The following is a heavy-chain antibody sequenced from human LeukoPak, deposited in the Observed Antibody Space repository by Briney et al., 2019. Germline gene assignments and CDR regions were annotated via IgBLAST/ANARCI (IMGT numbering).Heavy chain of an antibody. V-gene: IGHV4-59*01. CDR1: CVSISSYY. CDR2: IYYSGST. Sequence: SETLSLTCTVSCVSISSYYWNLIRQPPGKGLEWIGYIYYSGSTNYNPSLKNRISTSVDTSKTQVSLKLSSWTAADTAVYYCSTLGSAYSDYWGQGTQVTVSS. J-gene: IGHJ4*02. D-gene: IGHD3-3*01. CDR3: STLGSAYSDY.